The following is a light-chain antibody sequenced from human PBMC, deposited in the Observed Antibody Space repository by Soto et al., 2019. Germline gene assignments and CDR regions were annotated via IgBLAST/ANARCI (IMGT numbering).Light chain of an antibody. V-gene: IGLV2-11*01. CDR3: CSYAGSYTLV. Sequence: QSALTQPRSVSGSPGQSVTISCTGNSSDVGGYNYVSWYQQHPGKAPKLMIYDVSKRPSGVPDRFSGSKSGNTASLTISGLQAEDEADYYCCSYAGSYTLVFGTGTKVTVL. J-gene: IGLJ1*01. CDR1: SSDVGGYNY. CDR2: DVS.